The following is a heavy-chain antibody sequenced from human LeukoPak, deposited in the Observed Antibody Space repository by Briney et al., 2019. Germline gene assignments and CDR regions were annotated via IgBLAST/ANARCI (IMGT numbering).Heavy chain of an antibody. Sequence: ASVKVSCKASGDTFNNYNVNWVRQAPGQGLEWMGWINPNSGGTNYAQKFQGRVTMTRDTSISTAYMELRSLRSDDTAVYYCARDYDSSGYYSYWGQGTLVTVSS. CDR1: GDTFNNYN. CDR3: ARDYDSSGYYSY. V-gene: IGHV1-2*02. CDR2: INPNSGGT. J-gene: IGHJ4*02. D-gene: IGHD3-22*01.